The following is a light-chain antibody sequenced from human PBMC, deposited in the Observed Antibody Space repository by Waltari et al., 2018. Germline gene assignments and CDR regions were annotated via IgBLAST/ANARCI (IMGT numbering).Light chain of an antibody. J-gene: IGKJ2*01. CDR2: DAS. CDR1: QSVGTY. Sequence: EIVLTQSPATLSLSPGETAPLSCRASQSVGTYLAWYQQKPGQAPRLLIYDASNRATGIPDRFRGSGSGTDFTLTISSLELEDFALYYCQQRSSWTPHTFGQGARLEIK. CDR3: QQRSSWTPHT. V-gene: IGKV3-11*01.